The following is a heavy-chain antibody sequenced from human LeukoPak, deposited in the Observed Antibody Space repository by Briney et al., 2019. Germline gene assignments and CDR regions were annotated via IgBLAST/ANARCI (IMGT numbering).Heavy chain of an antibody. V-gene: IGHV4-59*01. D-gene: IGHD6-19*01. CDR3: ARVGSGSFDY. CDR1: GGSISTYY. CDR2: SYYSGST. J-gene: IGHJ4*02. Sequence: SETLSLTCSVSGGSISTYYWSWIRQPPGKGLEWIGYSYYSGSTNSNPSLKSRVTISVDTSKNQFSLKLNSVTAADTAVYYCARVGSGSFDYWGQGTLVTVSS.